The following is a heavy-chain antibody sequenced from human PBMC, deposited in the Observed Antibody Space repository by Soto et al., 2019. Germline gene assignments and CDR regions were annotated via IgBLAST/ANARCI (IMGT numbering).Heavy chain of an antibody. D-gene: IGHD3-3*01. V-gene: IGHV4-39*07. CDR3: ARLNWGGYPYYFDY. CDR2: TYYSGLT. Sequence: PSETLSLTCSVSGGSIRTGVFYWGWIRQPPGKGLEWIGSTYYSGLTFYTPSLKSRVTISVDTSKNQFSLKLSSVTAADTAVYYCARLNWGGYPYYFDYWGQGTLVTVSS. J-gene: IGHJ4*02. CDR1: GGSIRTGVFY.